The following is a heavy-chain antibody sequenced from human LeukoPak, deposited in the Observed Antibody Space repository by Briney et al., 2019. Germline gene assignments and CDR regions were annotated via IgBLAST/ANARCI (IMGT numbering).Heavy chain of an antibody. V-gene: IGHV3-7*01. CDR2: IKQDGSEK. Sequence: PGGSLRPSCAASGFTFSSYEMNWVRQAPGKGLEWVANIKQDGSEKYYVDSVKGRFTISRDNAKNSLYLQLNSLRAEDTAVYYCARSPYTSGWYGVGYWGQGTLVTVSS. D-gene: IGHD6-19*01. CDR1: GFTFSSYE. J-gene: IGHJ4*02. CDR3: ARSPYTSGWYGVGY.